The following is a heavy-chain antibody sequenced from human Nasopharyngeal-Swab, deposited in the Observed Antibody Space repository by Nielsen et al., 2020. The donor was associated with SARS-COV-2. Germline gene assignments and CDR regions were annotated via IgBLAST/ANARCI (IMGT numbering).Heavy chain of an antibody. J-gene: IGHJ5*02. CDR2: ISSSGSTI. CDR3: ARDRHGYDILTGYRRANNWFDP. D-gene: IGHD3-9*01. Sequence: GGSLRLSCAASGFTFSDYYMSWIRQAPGKGLEWVSYISSSGSTIYYADSVKGRFTISRDNAKNSLYLQMNSLRAEDTAVCYCARDRHGYDILTGYRRANNWFDPWGQGTLVTVSS. V-gene: IGHV3-11*04. CDR1: GFTFSDYY.